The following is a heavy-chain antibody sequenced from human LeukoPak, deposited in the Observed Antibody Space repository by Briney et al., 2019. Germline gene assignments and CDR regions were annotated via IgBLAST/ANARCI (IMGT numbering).Heavy chain of an antibody. CDR2: ISSSSSTI. CDR1: GFTFSSYS. Sequence: GGSLRLSCAASGFTFSSYSMNWVRQAPGKGLEWVSYISSSSSTIYYADSVKGRFTISRDNAKNSLYLQMNSLRAEDTAVYYCAREGFGLVGATTAAFDIWGQGTMVTVSS. J-gene: IGHJ3*02. V-gene: IGHV3-48*01. D-gene: IGHD1-26*01. CDR3: AREGFGLVGATTAAFDI.